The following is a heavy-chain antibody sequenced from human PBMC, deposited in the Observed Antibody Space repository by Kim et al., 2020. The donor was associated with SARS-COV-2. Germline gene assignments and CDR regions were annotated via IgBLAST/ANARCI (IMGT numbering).Heavy chain of an antibody. D-gene: IGHD3-10*01. Sequence: VSVKVSCKASGYIFTSYGINWVRQAPGQGLEWMGWIYVFNGKTNYAQNLQGRVTMTTDTSTSTAYMELRSLRSDDTAVYYCAREDAVSGHYYGMDVWGQG. V-gene: IGHV1-18*01. CDR3: AREDAVSGHYYGMDV. CDR2: IYVFNGKT. J-gene: IGHJ6*02. CDR1: GYIFTSYG.